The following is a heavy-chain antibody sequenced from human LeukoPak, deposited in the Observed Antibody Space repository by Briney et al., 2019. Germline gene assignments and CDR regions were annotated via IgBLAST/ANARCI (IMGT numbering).Heavy chain of an antibody. J-gene: IGHJ4*02. CDR1: GYTFTSYG. CDR3: ATRDCSKSPSNFDY. D-gene: IGHD4-11*01. V-gene: IGHV1-18*01. Sequence: ASVNVSCKASGYTFTSYGISWVRQAPGQGLEWMGWISAYNGNTNYVQKLQGRVTMTTDTSTSTAYMELRSLRSDDTAVYYCATRDCSKSPSNFDYWGQGTLVTVSS. CDR2: ISAYNGNT.